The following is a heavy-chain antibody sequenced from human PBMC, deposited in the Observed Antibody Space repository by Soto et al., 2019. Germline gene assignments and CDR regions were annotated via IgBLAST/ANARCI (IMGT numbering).Heavy chain of an antibody. CDR2: IYYSGST. J-gene: IGHJ5*02. CDR1: GGSISSSSYY. Sequence: SETLSLTCTVSGGSISSSSYYWGWIRPPPGKGLEWIGSIYYSGSTYYNPSLKSRVTISVDTSKNQFSLKLSSVTAADTAVYYCASPKIAFYNWFDPWGQGTLVTVSS. V-gene: IGHV4-39*01. D-gene: IGHD3-3*02. CDR3: ASPKIAFYNWFDP.